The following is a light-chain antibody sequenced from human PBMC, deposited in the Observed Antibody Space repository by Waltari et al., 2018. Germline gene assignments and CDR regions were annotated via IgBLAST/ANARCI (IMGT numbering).Light chain of an antibody. CDR2: KAS. J-gene: IGKJ1*01. Sequence: DIQVTQSPSTLSASVGDSVTLTCRASRSSVVWLAWYQQKPGKAPRLLIYKASYLESGVPSRFSGSASGTAFTLTISSLQADDFATYYCLQYNSYPWTFGQGTTVEIK. CDR3: LQYNSYPWT. V-gene: IGKV1-5*03. CDR1: RSSVVW.